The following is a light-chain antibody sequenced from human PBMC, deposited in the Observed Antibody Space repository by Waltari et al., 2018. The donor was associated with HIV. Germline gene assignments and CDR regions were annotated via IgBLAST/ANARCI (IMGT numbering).Light chain of an antibody. CDR3: ASWDDSLNGPV. J-gene: IGLJ2*01. V-gene: IGLV1-44*01. CDR2: GKN. Sequence: QSVLTQPPPTSGTPGQRVTLSCSGGTSNIGSTTGTWFQQLPGQAPKVLIYGKNQRPSGVPDRFSGSKSGTSASLAIGGLQSEDEADYYCASWDDSLNGPVFGGGTTLTVL. CDR1: TSNIGSTT.